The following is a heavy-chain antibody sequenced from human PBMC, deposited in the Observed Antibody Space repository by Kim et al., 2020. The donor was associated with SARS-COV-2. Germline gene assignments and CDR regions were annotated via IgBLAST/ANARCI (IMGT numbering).Heavy chain of an antibody. CDR3: TTACTAAYKDLWFGELSLHYGMDV. V-gene: IGHV3-15*01. Sequence: GGSLRLSCAASGFTFSNAWMSWVRQAPGKGLEWVGRIKSKTDGGTTDYAAPVKGRFTISRDDSKNTLYLQMNSLKTEDTAVYYCTTACTAAYKDLWFGELSLHYGMDVWGQGTTVTVSS. CDR1: GFTFSNAW. J-gene: IGHJ6*02. D-gene: IGHD3-10*01. CDR2: IKSKTDGGTT.